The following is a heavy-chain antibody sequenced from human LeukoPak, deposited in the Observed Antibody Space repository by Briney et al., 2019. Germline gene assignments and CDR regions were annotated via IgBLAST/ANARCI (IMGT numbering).Heavy chain of an antibody. Sequence: SETLSLTCTVSGGSISSSSYYWGWIRQPPGKGLEWIGSIYHSGSTSYNPSLKSRVTISEDTSKNQFSLNLSSVTAADTAVYYCARLVYQPWSQGWFDPWGQGTLVTVSS. CDR3: ARLVYQPWSQGWFDP. J-gene: IGHJ5*02. CDR1: GGSISSSSYY. V-gene: IGHV4-39*01. D-gene: IGHD6-13*01. CDR2: IYHSGST.